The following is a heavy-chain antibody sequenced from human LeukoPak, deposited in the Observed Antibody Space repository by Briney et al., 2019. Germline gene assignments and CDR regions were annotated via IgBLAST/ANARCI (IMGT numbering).Heavy chain of an antibody. CDR1: GFTFSSYG. CDR3: ASRCPMTTDGFDP. V-gene: IGHV3-33*01. J-gene: IGHJ5*02. Sequence: TGGSLRLSCAASGFTFSSYGMHWVRQAPGKGLEWVAVIWYDGSNKYYADSVKGRFTISRDNSKNTLYLQMNSLRAEDTAVYYCASRCPMTTDGFDPWGQGTLVIVSS. CDR2: IWYDGSNK. D-gene: IGHD4-17*01.